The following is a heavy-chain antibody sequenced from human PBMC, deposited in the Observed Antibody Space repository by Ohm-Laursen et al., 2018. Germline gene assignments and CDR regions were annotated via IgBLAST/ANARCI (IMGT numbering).Heavy chain of an antibody. Sequence: GSLRLSCTASGFTFSSYWMSWVRQAPGKGLEWVANIKQDGSEKYYVDSVKGRFTISRDNAKNSLYLQMNSLRVEDTAVYYCASGLYSSSWYMEEDYWGQGTLVTVSS. CDR1: GFTFSSYW. CDR3: ASGLYSSSWYMEEDY. V-gene: IGHV3-7*01. D-gene: IGHD6-13*01. J-gene: IGHJ4*02. CDR2: IKQDGSEK.